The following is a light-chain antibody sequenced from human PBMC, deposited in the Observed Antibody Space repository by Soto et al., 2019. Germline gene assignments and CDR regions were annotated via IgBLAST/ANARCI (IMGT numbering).Light chain of an antibody. J-gene: IGKJ1*01. Sequence: EIVLMQSPGTLSLSPGERATLSCRASQSVTSSYLVWYQQKPGQAPRLLIYGASSRATGIPDRFNGSGSGTEFTLTICSLQSEDFAVYYCQQYNNWWTVGQGTKVDIK. CDR2: GAS. V-gene: IGKV3-20*01. CDR3: QQYNNWWT. CDR1: QSVTSSY.